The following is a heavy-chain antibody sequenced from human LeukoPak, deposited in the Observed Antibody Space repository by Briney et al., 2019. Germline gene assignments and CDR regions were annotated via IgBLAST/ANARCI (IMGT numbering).Heavy chain of an antibody. J-gene: IGHJ4*02. Sequence: SETLSLTCTVSGGSISSSSYYWGWIRQPPGKGLEWIGSIYYSGSTSYNPSLKSRVTISVDTSKNQFSLKLNSVTAADTAVYYCARSELLWFGGVNSGFDYWGQGALVTVSS. CDR2: IYYSGST. D-gene: IGHD3-10*01. CDR3: ARSELLWFGGVNSGFDY. CDR1: GGSISSSSYY. V-gene: IGHV4-39*07.